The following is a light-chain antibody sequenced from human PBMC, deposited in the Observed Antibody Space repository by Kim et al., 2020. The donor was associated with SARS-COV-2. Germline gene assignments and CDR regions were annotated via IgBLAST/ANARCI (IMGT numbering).Light chain of an antibody. CDR2: GAS. CDR1: QSVGSN. J-gene: IGKJ4*01. Sequence: YPGEGATLSCRASQSVGSNLAWYQQKPGQAPRLLVYGASNRAAGIPARFSASGSGTEFTLTISSMQSEDFAVYYCQQYNNWPPLTFGGGTKLEI. CDR3: QQYNNWPPLT. V-gene: IGKV3-15*01.